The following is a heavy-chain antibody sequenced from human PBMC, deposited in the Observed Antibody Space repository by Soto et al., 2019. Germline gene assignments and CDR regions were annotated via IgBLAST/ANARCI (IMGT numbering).Heavy chain of an antibody. Sequence: EVQLLESGGGLVQPGGSLRLSCAASGFTFSSYAMSWVRQAPGKGLEWVSAISGSGGSTYYADSVKGRFTISRDNSKNTLYLQMNSLRAEDTAVYYCAKAPPKFITMIVVDIRHWGQGTLVTVSS. CDR1: GFTFSSYA. J-gene: IGHJ4*02. D-gene: IGHD3-22*01. V-gene: IGHV3-23*01. CDR2: ISGSGGST. CDR3: AKAPPKFITMIVVDIRH.